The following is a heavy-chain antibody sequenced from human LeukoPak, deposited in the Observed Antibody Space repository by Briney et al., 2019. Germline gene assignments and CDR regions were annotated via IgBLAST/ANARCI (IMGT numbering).Heavy chain of an antibody. CDR2: IWSDGSDK. V-gene: IGHV3-33*06. D-gene: IGHD1-26*01. CDR1: GFSFSSYG. Sequence: GALRLSCAASGFSFSSYGMHWVRQAPGKGLEWVAVIWSDGSDKYYADSVKGRFTISRDNSMNTLYLQMNSLTDEDTAVYYCAKKWGVGTTTLDYFDYWGQGTLVTVSS. J-gene: IGHJ4*02. CDR3: AKKWGVGTTTLDYFDY.